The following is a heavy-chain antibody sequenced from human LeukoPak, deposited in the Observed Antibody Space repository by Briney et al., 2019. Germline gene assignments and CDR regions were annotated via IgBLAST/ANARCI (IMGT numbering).Heavy chain of an antibody. CDR1: GYTFTGYY. CDR3: ARADCSGGSCHFDY. V-gene: IGHV1-2*02. CDR2: INPNSGGT. J-gene: IGHJ4*02. Sequence: GASVKVSCKASGYTFTGYYMHWVRQAPGQELEWMGWINPNSGGTNYAQKFQGRVTMTRDKSISTAYMELSRLRSDDTAVYYCARADCSGGSCHFDYWGQGTLVTVSS. D-gene: IGHD2-15*01.